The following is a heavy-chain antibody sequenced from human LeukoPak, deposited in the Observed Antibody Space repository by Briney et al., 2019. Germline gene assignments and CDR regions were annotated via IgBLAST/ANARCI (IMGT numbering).Heavy chain of an antibody. D-gene: IGHD3-10*01. Sequence: QPGGSLRLSCAASGFTFSSYTMHWVRQAPGKGLEWVAVISYDGSNKYYADSVKGRFTISRDNSKNSLYLQMNSLRAEDTALYYCAKGGQLGDGSGSYGRLQRPFDYWGQGTLVTVSP. CDR1: GFTFSSYT. V-gene: IGHV3-30-3*01. CDR2: ISYDGSNK. CDR3: AKGGQLGDGSGSYGRLQRPFDY. J-gene: IGHJ4*02.